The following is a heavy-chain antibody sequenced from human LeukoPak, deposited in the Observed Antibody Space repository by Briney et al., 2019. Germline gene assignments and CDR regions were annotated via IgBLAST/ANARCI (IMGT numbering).Heavy chain of an antibody. V-gene: IGHV1-46*01. CDR3: ARSGYFDWLLFGYYYYMDV. CDR1: GYTFTSYY. D-gene: IGHD3-9*01. J-gene: IGHJ6*03. Sequence: GASVKVSCKASGYTFTSYYMHWVRQAPGQGLEWMGIINPSGGSTSYAQKFQGRVTMTRDMSTSTVYMELSSLRSEDTAVYYCARSGYFDWLLFGYYYYMDVWGKGTTVTVSS. CDR2: INPSGGST.